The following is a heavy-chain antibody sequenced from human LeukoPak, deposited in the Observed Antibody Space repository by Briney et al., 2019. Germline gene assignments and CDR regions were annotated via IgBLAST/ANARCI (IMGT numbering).Heavy chain of an antibody. CDR2: ISYDGSNK. J-gene: IGHJ5*02. CDR3: ARDKHPNVVIVVADWFDP. V-gene: IGHV3-30*03. CDR1: GFTFSSYG. Sequence: GGSLRLSCAASGFTFSSYGMHWVRQAPGKGLEWVVVISYDGSNKYYADSVKGRFTISRDNSKNTLYLQMNSLRAEDTAVYYCARDKHPNVVIVVADWFDPWGRGTLVTVSS. D-gene: IGHD2-15*01.